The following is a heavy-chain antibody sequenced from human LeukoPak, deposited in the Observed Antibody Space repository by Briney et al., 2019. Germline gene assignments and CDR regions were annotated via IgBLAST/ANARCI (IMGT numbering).Heavy chain of an antibody. J-gene: IGHJ5*02. CDR2: IIPIFGTA. V-gene: IGHV1-69*13. CDR1: GGTFSSYA. D-gene: IGHD2-15*01. CDR3: ARNERYYRNWFDP. Sequence: GASVKVSCKASGGTFSSYAISWVRQAPGQGLEWMGGIIPIFGTANYAQKFQGRVTITADESTSTAYMELSSLRSEDTAVYYCARNERYYRNWFDPWGQGTLVTVSS.